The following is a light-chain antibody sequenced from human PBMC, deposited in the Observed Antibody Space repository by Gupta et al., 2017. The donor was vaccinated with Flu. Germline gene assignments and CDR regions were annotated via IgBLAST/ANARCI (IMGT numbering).Light chain of an antibody. CDR3: QAWDRTTRV. CDR2: QDN. J-gene: IGLJ3*02. CDR1: NLEKKY. V-gene: IGLV3-1*01. Sequence: CSGDNLEKKYVCWYQQKPGQSPVLVMYQDNRRPSGIPERFSGSASGNTAILAISGTRAMDEADYYCQAWDRTTRVFGGGTKLTVL.